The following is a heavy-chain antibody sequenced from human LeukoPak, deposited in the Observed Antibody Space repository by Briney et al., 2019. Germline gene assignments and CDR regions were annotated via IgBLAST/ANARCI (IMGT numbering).Heavy chain of an antibody. CDR1: GFTFSSYA. CDR3: ARGSVRTDAFDI. V-gene: IGHV3-30-3*01. CDR2: ISYDGSNK. Sequence: QPGRSLRLSCAASGFTFSSYAMHWVRQAPGKGLEWVAVISYDGSNKYYADSVKGRFTISRDNSKNTLYLQMNSLRAEDTAVYYCARGSVRTDAFDIWGQGTMVTVSS. J-gene: IGHJ3*02.